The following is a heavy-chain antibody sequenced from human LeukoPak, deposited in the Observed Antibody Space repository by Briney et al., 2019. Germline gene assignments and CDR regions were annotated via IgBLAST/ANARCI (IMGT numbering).Heavy chain of an antibody. V-gene: IGHV3-7*03. CDR1: GFTFGKYW. D-gene: IGHD5-18*01. J-gene: IGHJ4*02. Sequence: PGGSLRLSCVASGFTFGKYWMSWVRQAPGKGLEWVANIKLDGSEKNYVDSVKGRFTISRDNAKNSLYLQLNSLRAGDTAVYYCARGLGYSYGNGDYWGQGTLVTVSS. CDR2: IKLDGSEK. CDR3: ARGLGYSYGNGDY.